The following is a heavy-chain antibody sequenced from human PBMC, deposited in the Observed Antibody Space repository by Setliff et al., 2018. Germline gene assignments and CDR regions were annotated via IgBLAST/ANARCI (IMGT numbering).Heavy chain of an antibody. J-gene: IGHJ4*02. CDR1: GFTFSNYA. V-gene: IGHV3-23*03. CDR3: ATSGSYHGPLI. CDR2: IYSGGSRT. Sequence: PGGSLRLSCEASGFTFSNYAMGWVRQAPGKGLEWVSVIYSGGSRTYSADSVKGRFTIFRDNSRNTLHLQMNSLRAEDTAVYYCATSGSYHGPLIWGQGALVTVSS. D-gene: IGHD1-26*01.